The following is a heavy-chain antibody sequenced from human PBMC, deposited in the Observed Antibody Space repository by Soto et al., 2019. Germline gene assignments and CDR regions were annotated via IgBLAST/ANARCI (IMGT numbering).Heavy chain of an antibody. CDR1: GGSISSYY. CDR2: IYDSGST. CDR3: ARDMRGDYFDY. J-gene: IGHJ4*02. Sequence: SETLSLTCTVSGGSISSYYWSWIRQPPGKGLEWIRYIYDSGSTNYNPSLKSRVAISVDTAKNQFSLKLSSVTAADTAVYYCARDMRGDYFDYWGQGTLVTVSS. V-gene: IGHV4-59*01. D-gene: IGHD3-10*01.